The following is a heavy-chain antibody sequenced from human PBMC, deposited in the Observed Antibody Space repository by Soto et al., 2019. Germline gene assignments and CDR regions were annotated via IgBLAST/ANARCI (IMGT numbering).Heavy chain of an antibody. J-gene: IGHJ4*02. CDR1: GVTFTTYA. Sequence: QVQLVQSGAEVKKPGSSVKVSCMASGVTFTTYAYNWVRQAPGQGLEWMGGIVGVSGERKYAQKFQGRVTITADESTRIVHMELISLRSEDTAVYYCAILPQSGTYFKFDYWGQGTLVTVSS. V-gene: IGHV1-69*01. CDR3: AILPQSGTYFKFDY. D-gene: IGHD6-25*01. CDR2: IVGVSGER.